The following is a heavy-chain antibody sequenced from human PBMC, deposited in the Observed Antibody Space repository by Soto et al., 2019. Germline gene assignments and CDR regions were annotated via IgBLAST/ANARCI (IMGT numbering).Heavy chain of an antibody. V-gene: IGHV3-74*01. CDR1: GFTFSAYC. CDR3: ARGPRVSSTGTGAH. J-gene: IGHJ4*02. CDR2: ISDDGSTA. Sequence: GESLKISCAVSGFTFSAYCMHWVRQVPWKGLTWVSRISDDGSTATYADSVKGRFIISRDNAKNTLYLEMNTLRADDSGLYYCARGPRVSSTGTGAHWGRGTLVTVSS. D-gene: IGHD1-1*01.